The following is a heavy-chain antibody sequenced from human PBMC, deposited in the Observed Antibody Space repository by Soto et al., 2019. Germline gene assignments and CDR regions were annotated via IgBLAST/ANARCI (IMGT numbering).Heavy chain of an antibody. Sequence: TSETLSLTCTVSSGSISSYYWSWIRQPPGKGLEWIGYIYYSGSTNYNPSLKSRVTISVDTSKNQFSLKLSSVTAADTAVYYCARNGGGSSSWYSYYYYMDVWGKGTTVTVTS. J-gene: IGHJ6*03. CDR1: SGSISSYY. CDR3: ARNGGGSSSWYSYYYYMDV. CDR2: IYYSGST. D-gene: IGHD6-13*01. V-gene: IGHV4-59*01.